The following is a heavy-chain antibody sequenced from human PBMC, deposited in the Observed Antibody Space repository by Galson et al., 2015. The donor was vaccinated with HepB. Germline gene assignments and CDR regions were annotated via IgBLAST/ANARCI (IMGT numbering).Heavy chain of an antibody. CDR3: ARDLGHYDSSGYLFDY. J-gene: IGHJ4*02. D-gene: IGHD3-22*01. CDR2: ISYDGSNK. V-gene: IGHV3-30-3*01. CDR1: GFTFSSYA. Sequence: SLRLSCAASGFTFSSYAMHWVRQAPGKGLEWVAVISYDGSNKYYADSVKGRFTISRDNSKNTLYLQMNSLRAEDTAVCYCARDLGHYDSSGYLFDYWGQGTLVTVSS.